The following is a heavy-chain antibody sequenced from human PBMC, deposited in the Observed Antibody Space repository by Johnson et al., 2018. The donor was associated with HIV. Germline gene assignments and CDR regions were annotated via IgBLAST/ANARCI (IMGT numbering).Heavy chain of an antibody. CDR1: GFSVSSDY. J-gene: IGHJ3*01. CDR3: AKDGLGYCSRTDCRDPDAFDV. V-gene: IGHV3-66*01. Sequence: VQLEESGGGLVQPGGSLRLSCVASGFSVSSDYMSWVRQAPGKGLEWVSLIYSGGRTYYADSVKGRFTTSRANSKNTLYLQMNSLRAEATAVYFCAKDGLGYCSRTDCRDPDAFDVWGQGTMVTVSS. CDR2: IYSGGRT. D-gene: IGHD2-2*01.